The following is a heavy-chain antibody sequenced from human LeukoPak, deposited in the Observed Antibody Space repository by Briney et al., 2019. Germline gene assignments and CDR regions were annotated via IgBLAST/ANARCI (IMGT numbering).Heavy chain of an antibody. Sequence: SETLSLTCSVSGGSISSSSYYWGWIRQPPGKGLEWIGSIYHSGSTYYNPSLKSRVTISVDTSKNQFSLKLSSVTAADTAVYYCARVQASGYYDSSGYYDYWGQGTLVTVSS. J-gene: IGHJ4*02. V-gene: IGHV4-39*07. CDR2: IYHSGST. D-gene: IGHD3-22*01. CDR3: ARVQASGYYDSSGYYDY. CDR1: GGSISSSSYY.